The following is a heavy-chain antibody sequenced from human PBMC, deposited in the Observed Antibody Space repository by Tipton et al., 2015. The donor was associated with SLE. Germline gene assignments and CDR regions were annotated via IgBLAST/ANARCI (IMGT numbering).Heavy chain of an antibody. D-gene: IGHD6-19*01. J-gene: IGHJ3*02. CDR3: ARAPYRSGWFEAFDM. V-gene: IGHV3-23*01. CDR1: GFAFSSYA. Sequence: SLRLSCTASGFAFSSYAMNWVRQAPGKGLEWVSGISGRGSSTYYVDSLKGRFTISRDNSKKSLYLQMNNLRAEDTAVYYCARAPYRSGWFEAFDMWGQGTMVTVSS. CDR2: ISGRGSST.